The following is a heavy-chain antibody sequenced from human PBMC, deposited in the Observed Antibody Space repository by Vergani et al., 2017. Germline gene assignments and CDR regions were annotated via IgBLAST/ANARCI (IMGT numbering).Heavy chain of an antibody. D-gene: IGHD3-22*01. CDR2: IYYSGST. J-gene: IGHJ4*02. V-gene: IGHV4-31*03. CDR3: ARVGGMIVVGVVDY. Sequence: QVQLQESGPGLVKPSQTLSLTCTVSGGSISSGGYYWSWIRQHPGKGLEWIGYIYYSGSTYYNPSLKSRVTISVDTSKNQFSLKLSSVTAADTAVYSCARVGGMIVVGVVDYWGQGTLVTVSS. CDR1: GGSISSGGYY.